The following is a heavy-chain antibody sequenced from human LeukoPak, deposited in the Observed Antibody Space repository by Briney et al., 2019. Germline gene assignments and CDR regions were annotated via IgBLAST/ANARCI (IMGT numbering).Heavy chain of an antibody. Sequence: SETLSLTCSVSDASIIDDSWTWVRQPPGKGLEWIGFVSNTVSYTGDTSYYNPSLRSRVTMSLDTSMNQFSLKLSSVTAADTAVYYCARLGNCGYDCYAADYWGQGTLVTVSS. J-gene: IGHJ4*02. D-gene: IGHD2-21*02. V-gene: IGHV4-59*08. CDR1: DASIIDDS. CDR3: ARLGNCGYDCYAADY. CDR2: VSNTVSYTGDT.